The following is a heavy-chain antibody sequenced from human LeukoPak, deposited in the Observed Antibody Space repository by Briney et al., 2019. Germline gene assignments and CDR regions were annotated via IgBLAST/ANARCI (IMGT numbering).Heavy chain of an antibody. CDR2: ISANNGET. Sequence: ASVTVSCKASGYTFTNYGISWVRQAPGQGLEWMAWISANNGETMYAQNFQGRVTMTTDTSTSTAYLELRSLRSDDTAVYYCARVPPSAHQLLSSDYWGQGTQVTVSS. J-gene: IGHJ4*02. V-gene: IGHV1-18*04. CDR3: ARVPPSAHQLLSSDY. CDR1: GYTFTNYG. D-gene: IGHD2-2*01.